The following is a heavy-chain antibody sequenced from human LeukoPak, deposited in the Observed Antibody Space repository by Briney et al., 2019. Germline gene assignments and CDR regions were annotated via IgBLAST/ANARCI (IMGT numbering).Heavy chain of an antibody. J-gene: IGHJ6*03. CDR1: GGSISSSSYY. Sequence: SETLSLTCTVSGGSISSSSYYWGWIRQPPGKGLEWTGSIYYSGSTYYNPSLKSRVTISVDTSKNQFSLKLSSVTAADTAVYYCARAYDSSGYYSLGYMDVWGKGTTVTVSS. CDR3: ARAYDSSGYYSLGYMDV. V-gene: IGHV4-39*07. D-gene: IGHD3-22*01. CDR2: IYYSGST.